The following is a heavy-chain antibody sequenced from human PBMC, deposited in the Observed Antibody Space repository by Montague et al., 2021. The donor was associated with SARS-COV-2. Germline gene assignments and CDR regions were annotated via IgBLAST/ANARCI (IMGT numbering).Heavy chain of an antibody. CDR3: VRDTGSAQAGFDA. Sequence: CAISGDSVWGNTAAWNWIRQSPSRGLEWLGISHYRSKWTSDYATSVEGRISIDPDTSKNQFFLHLRSVTPEDTGVYYCVRDTGSAQAGFDAWGQGTLVTVSS. CDR1: GDSVWGNTAA. V-gene: IGHV6-1*01. CDR2: SHYRSKWTS. J-gene: IGHJ4*02. D-gene: IGHD4-17*01.